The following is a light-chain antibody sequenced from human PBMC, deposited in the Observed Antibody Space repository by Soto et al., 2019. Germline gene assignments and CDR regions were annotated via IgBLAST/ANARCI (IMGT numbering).Light chain of an antibody. Sequence: EIVMTQSTATLSVSPGERATLSCRASQSVSSNLAWYQQKPGQAPTLLIYGASTRATGIPARFSGSGSGTEYTLTVTSLESEDFGIYYCQHYNNWRPWTFGQGTKVESK. CDR1: QSVSSN. CDR3: QHYNNWRPWT. CDR2: GAS. J-gene: IGKJ1*01. V-gene: IGKV3-15*01.